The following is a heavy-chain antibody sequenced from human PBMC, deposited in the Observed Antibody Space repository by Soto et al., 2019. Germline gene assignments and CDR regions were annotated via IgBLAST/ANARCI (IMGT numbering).Heavy chain of an antibody. D-gene: IGHD3-3*01. CDR3: AHRVLRTVFGLVTTTAIYFDF. CDR2: IYWDDDK. CDR1: GFSLTTSGVS. J-gene: IGHJ4*02. Sequence: QITLNESGPTVVRPTETLTLACIFSGFSLTTSGVSVGWIRQSPGKAPEWLALIYWDDDKRYSASLKSRLTITKDTSKNQVVLTVSGLDPTDTATYYCAHRVLRTVFGLVTTTAIYFDFWGQGTPVAVSS. V-gene: IGHV2-5*02.